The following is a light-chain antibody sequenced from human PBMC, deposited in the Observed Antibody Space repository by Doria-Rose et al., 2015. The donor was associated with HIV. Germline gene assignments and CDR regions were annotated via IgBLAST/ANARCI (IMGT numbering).Light chain of an antibody. CDR1: QRVKSSY. J-gene: IGKJ5*01. V-gene: IGKV3-20*01. Sequence: TQSPGTLSLSPGERATLSCRASQRVKSSYLAWYQQKPGQAPRLLIYDACTRATVITDRFSGSGSGTDLTLTISRLEPEDVAVYYCQQYGTSRGTFGQGTRLEIK. CDR3: QQYGTSRGT. CDR2: DAC.